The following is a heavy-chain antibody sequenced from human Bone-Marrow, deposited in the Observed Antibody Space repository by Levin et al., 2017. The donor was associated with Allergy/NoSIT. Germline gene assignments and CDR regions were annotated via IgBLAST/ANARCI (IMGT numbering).Heavy chain of an antibody. Sequence: SQTLSLTCPVSGGSISRSPYYWVWLRQPPGKGLEWIGSIYYIGTTYYNPSLKSRVTISVDTSKNQFSLKLTSVTAADTAVYYGAREGTPQSWDYWGQGSLVSVSS. J-gene: IGHJ4*02. CDR3: AREGTPQSWDY. V-gene: IGHV4-39*07. D-gene: IGHD1-14*01. CDR1: GGSISRSPYY. CDR2: IYYIGTT.